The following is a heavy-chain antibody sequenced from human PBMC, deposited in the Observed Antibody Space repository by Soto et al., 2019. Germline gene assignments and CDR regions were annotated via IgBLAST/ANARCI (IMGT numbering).Heavy chain of an antibody. Sequence: QVQLQQWGAGLLKPSETLSLTCAVYGGSFSGYYWTWIRQHPGTGLEWIGEINHSGSTNYNPSLKSRVAMSVDTSKNQFSLKLTSVTAADTAVYYCARDKITGLFDYWGQGTLVTVSS. D-gene: IGHD2-8*02. J-gene: IGHJ4*02. CDR3: ARDKITGLFDY. V-gene: IGHV4-34*01. CDR1: GGSFSGYY. CDR2: INHSGST.